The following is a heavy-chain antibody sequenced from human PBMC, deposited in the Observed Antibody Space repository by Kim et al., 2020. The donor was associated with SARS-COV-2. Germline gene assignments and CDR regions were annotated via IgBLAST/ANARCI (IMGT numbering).Heavy chain of an antibody. D-gene: IGHD1-26*01. CDR2: IYYSGST. Sequence: SETLSLTCTVSGGSISSSSYYWGWIRQPPGKGLEWIGSIYYSGSTYYNPSLKSRVTISVDTSKNQFLLQLSSVTAADTAVYYCARHLNSAGSGRYYGVYYLDSWGQGTLVPVSS. V-gene: IGHV4-39*01. J-gene: IGHJ4*02. CDR3: ARHLNSAGSGRYYGVYYLDS. CDR1: GGSISSSSYY.